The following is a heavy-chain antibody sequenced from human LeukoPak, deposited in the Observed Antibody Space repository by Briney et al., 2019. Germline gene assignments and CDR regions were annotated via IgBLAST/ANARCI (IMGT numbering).Heavy chain of an antibody. J-gene: IGHJ4*02. V-gene: IGHV4-34*01. CDR3: ATSRYFSSPLDN. CDR1: GESFSGYY. D-gene: IGHD3-9*01. Sequence: PSETLSLTCGVYGESFSGYYCSWIRQTPGKGLEWIGEINHSGSTDYNASLKSRVTISIDMSKNQFSLRVNSVTVADTAVYYCATSRYFSSPLDNWGQGTLVAVSS. CDR2: INHSGST.